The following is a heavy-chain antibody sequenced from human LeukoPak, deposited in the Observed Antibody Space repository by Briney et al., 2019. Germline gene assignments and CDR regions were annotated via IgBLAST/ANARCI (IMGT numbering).Heavy chain of an antibody. Sequence: SETLSLTCAVYGGSFSGYYWSWIRQPPGKGLERIGEINHSGSTNYNPSLKSRVTISVDTSKNQFSLKLSSVTAADTAVYYCARGRGGYYYYDSSGYFLPFDYWGQGTLVTVSS. J-gene: IGHJ4*02. V-gene: IGHV4-34*01. CDR2: INHSGST. CDR1: GGSFSGYY. CDR3: ARGRGGYYYYDSSGYFLPFDY. D-gene: IGHD3-22*01.